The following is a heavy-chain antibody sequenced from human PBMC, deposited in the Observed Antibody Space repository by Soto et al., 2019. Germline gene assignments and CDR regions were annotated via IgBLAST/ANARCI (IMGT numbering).Heavy chain of an antibody. D-gene: IGHD3-10*01. Sequence: EVQLLESGGGLVQPGGSLRLSCAASGFTFSSHAMSWVRQAPGKGLEWVSAISGSGGSTYYADSVKGRFTISRDNSKNTLYLQMISRRAEDTAVYYCAKEVRGSGHTNYYYYYGMDVWGQGTTVTVSS. CDR2: ISGSGGST. V-gene: IGHV3-23*01. CDR1: GFTFSSHA. J-gene: IGHJ6*02. CDR3: AKEVRGSGHTNYYYYYGMDV.